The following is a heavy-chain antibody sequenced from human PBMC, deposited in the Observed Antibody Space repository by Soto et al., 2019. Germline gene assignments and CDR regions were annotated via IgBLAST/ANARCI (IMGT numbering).Heavy chain of an antibody. CDR1: GFDFNSYS. V-gene: IGHV3-48*01. Sequence: EVQLVESGGGLVQPGGSLRLSCVASGFDFNSYSMNWVRQAPGKGLEWISYINSGSSSVFYADSVKGRFTISRDNAKNSLYLQMNSLSAEDKAVYYCTSRASPDAYWGQGTLVTVSS. CDR3: TSRASPDAY. J-gene: IGHJ4*02. D-gene: IGHD2-2*01. CDR2: INSGSSSV.